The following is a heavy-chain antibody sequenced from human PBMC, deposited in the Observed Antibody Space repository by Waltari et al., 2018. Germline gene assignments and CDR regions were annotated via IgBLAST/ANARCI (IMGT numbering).Heavy chain of an antibody. J-gene: IGHJ3*01. D-gene: IGHD2-15*01. CDR1: GFTFSRSW. CDR3: ARAGLLGAFDV. CDR2: INNDGSST. Sequence: EVQLVESGGGLVQPGGSLRHSCVASGFTFSRSWIHWVRQFPGKGLMWVSRINNDGSSTVYADSVKGRFTISRDDAKNTVSLQMNNLSAEDTALYYCARAGLLGAFDVWGQGTMVTVSS. V-gene: IGHV3-74*03.